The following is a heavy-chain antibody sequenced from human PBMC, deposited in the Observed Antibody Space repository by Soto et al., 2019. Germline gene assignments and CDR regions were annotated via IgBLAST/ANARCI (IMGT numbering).Heavy chain of an antibody. J-gene: IGHJ3*02. D-gene: IGHD6-13*01. Sequence: EVQLVESGGGLVQPSRSLRLSCAASGFTFDDYAMHWVRQAPGKGLEWVSGISWNSGSIGYADSVKGRFTISRDNAKNSLYLQMNSLRAEDTALYYCARGFARGIAAADDAFDIWGQGTMVTVSS. CDR1: GFTFDDYA. V-gene: IGHV3-9*01. CDR2: ISWNSGSI. CDR3: ARGFARGIAAADDAFDI.